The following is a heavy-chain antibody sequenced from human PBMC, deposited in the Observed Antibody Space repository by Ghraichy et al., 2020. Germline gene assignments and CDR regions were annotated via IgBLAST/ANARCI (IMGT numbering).Heavy chain of an antibody. J-gene: IGHJ4*02. D-gene: IGHD3-3*01. CDR1: GYTFKNYG. Sequence: ASVKVSCKTSGYTFKNYGISWVRQAPGQGLEWMGWISGNNGNTNYAQKYQGRVTMTTDTFTSTAYMELRSLRSDDTAVYYCARVNDLWSGPKGGPSLYWGQGTLVTVSS. V-gene: IGHV1-18*01. CDR2: ISGNNGNT. CDR3: ARVNDLWSGPKGGPSLY.